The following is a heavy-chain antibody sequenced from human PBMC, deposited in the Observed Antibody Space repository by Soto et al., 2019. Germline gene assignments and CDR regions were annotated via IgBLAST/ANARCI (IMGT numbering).Heavy chain of an antibody. V-gene: IGHV3-23*01. D-gene: IGHD6-19*01. CDR1: GFTFSSDA. CDR3: AKGPGAGQWLATGRYYFDY. J-gene: IGHJ4*02. CDR2: ISGSGGST. Sequence: EVQLLQSGGGLVQPGGSLRLSCAASGFTFSSDAMSWVRQGPGKGLEWVSGISGSGGSTYYADSVKGRFTISRDNSKNTLSLQMNSLRAEDTAVYYCAKGPGAGQWLATGRYYFDYWGQGTLVTVSS.